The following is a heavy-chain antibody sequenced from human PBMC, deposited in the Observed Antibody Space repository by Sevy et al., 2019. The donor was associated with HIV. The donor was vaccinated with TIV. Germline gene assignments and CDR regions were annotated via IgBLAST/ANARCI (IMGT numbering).Heavy chain of an antibody. CDR3: ARGPSRYFDWTTRPYYAMEV. CDR2: INHSGST. V-gene: IGHV4-34*01. Sequence: SETLSLTCAVYGGSFSGYYWSWIRQPPGKGLEWIGEINHSGSTNYNPSLKSRVTISVDTSKNQFSLKLSSVTAADTAVYYCARGPSRYFDWTTRPYYAMEVWGQGTTVTVSS. D-gene: IGHD3-9*01. J-gene: IGHJ6*02. CDR1: GGSFSGYY.